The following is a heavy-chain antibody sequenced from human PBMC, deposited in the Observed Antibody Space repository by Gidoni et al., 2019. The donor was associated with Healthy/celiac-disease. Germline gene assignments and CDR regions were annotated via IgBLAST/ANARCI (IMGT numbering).Heavy chain of an antibody. CDR1: GGSFSGSH. V-gene: IGHV4-34*01. CDR3: ARGGGPSIVVVNEADAFDI. D-gene: IGHD2-21*01. Sequence: QVQLQQWGAGLLKPSETLSLTCAVYGGSFSGSHWSWIRQPPGQGLEWIGEINHSGSTNYNPSLKSRVTISVDTSKNQFSLKLSSVTAADTAVYYCARGGGPSIVVVNEADAFDIWGQGTMVTVSS. J-gene: IGHJ3*02. CDR2: INHSGST.